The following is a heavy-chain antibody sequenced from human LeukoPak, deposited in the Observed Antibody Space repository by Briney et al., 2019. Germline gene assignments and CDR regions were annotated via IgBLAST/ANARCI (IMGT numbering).Heavy chain of an antibody. V-gene: IGHV3-48*04. Sequence: GGSLRLSCAASGFTFNNYWMNWVRQAPGKGLEWVSYISSSSSTICYADSVKGRFIISRDNAKNSLYLQMNSLRAEDTAVYYCARTILTGYPLDYWGQGTLVTVSS. D-gene: IGHD3-9*01. CDR2: ISSSSSTI. J-gene: IGHJ4*02. CDR1: GFTFNNYW. CDR3: ARTILTGYPLDY.